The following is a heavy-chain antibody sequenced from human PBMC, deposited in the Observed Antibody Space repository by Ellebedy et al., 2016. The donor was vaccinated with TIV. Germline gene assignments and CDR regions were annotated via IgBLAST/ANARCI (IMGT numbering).Heavy chain of an antibody. Sequence: SVKVSXXTSGGILSTYAFTWVRQAPGQGLEWMGEIMLVLNTVNYAQKFQGRVTFTADDSATTSYMALANLSSEDTAIYLCARDLIAPNGTLLDYWGQGTLVTVSS. D-gene: IGHD1-26*01. V-gene: IGHV1-69*13. CDR2: IMLVLNTV. CDR3: ARDLIAPNGTLLDY. CDR1: GGILSTYA. J-gene: IGHJ4*02.